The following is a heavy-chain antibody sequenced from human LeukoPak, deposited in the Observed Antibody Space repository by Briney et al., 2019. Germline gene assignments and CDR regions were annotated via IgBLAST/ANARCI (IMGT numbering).Heavy chain of an antibody. D-gene: IGHD3-22*01. Sequence: SDTLSLTCTVSGGPIHRYYWTWIPEPPGKGLEGIGYIYYTGSTKSKPSLKSRVTISLDMSKNQFSLKLSPVTVVETAIYYCASSYYCDGTRYFDYWGLGTLVTVSS. J-gene: IGHJ4*02. CDR3: ASSYYCDGTRYFDY. V-gene: IGHV4-59*08. CDR2: IYYTGST. CDR1: GGPIHRYY.